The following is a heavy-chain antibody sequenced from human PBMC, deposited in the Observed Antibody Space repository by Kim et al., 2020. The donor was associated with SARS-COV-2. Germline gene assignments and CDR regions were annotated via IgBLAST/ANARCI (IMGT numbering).Heavy chain of an antibody. D-gene: IGHD4-4*01. CDR3: ARIRRKDGYSPDFDY. Sequence: SGPTLVNPTQTLTLTCTFSGFSLSTNGMCVSWIRQPPGKALEWLARIDWDNDKFYITSLRTRLTISKDTSQNQVVLTLTNMDPVDTATYYCARIRRKDGYSPDFDYWGQGILVTVSS. CDR2: IDWDNDK. V-gene: IGHV2-70*17. CDR1: GFSLSTNGMC. J-gene: IGHJ4*02.